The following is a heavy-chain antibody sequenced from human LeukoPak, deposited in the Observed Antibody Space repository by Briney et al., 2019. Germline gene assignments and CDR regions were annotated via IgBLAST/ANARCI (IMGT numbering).Heavy chain of an antibody. J-gene: IGHJ5*02. D-gene: IGHD6-13*01. CDR3: ARPRASSWYRRFDP. CDR1: GGSISTSNYY. Sequence: SETLSLTCTVSGGSISTSNYYWGWLRQPTGKGLEWIGNIFYSGSTYYSPSLSSRVTISLVTSRNQFSLKLSSVTAADTAVYSCARPRASSWYRRFDPWGQGTLVTVSS. CDR2: IFYSGST. V-gene: IGHV4-39*07.